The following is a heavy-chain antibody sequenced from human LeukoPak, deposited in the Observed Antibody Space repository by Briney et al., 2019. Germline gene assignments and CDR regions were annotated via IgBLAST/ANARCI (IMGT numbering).Heavy chain of an antibody. D-gene: IGHD3-16*01. CDR2: IIPILGIA. Sequence: ASVKVSCKASGGTFSSYTISWVRQAPGQGLEWMGRIIPILGIANYAQKFQGRVTITADKSTSTAYMELSSLRSEDTAVYYCARDLGYDYCYMDVWGKGTTVTVSS. J-gene: IGHJ6*03. V-gene: IGHV1-69*04. CDR3: ARDLGYDYCYMDV. CDR1: GGTFSSYT.